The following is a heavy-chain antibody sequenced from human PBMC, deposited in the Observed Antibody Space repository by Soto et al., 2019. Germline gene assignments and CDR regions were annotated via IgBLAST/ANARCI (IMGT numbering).Heavy chain of an antibody. D-gene: IGHD6-19*01. CDR3: ARQHDHSSGWYEPNLDY. Sequence: QVQLVQSGAEVKKPGSSVKVSCKASGGTFSSYAISWVRQAPGQGLEWMGGIIPIFGTTNYAQKFQGRVTITADESTSTAYMELSSLRSEDTAVYYCARQHDHSSGWYEPNLDYWGQGTLVTVSS. CDR2: IIPIFGTT. V-gene: IGHV1-69*01. CDR1: GGTFSSYA. J-gene: IGHJ4*02.